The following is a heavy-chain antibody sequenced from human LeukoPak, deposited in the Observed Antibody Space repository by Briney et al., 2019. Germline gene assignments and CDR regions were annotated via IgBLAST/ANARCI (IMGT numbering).Heavy chain of an antibody. CDR1: GYTFGAHY. CDR2: INPTAGDT. Sequence: GSVKVSCKASGYTFGAHYIHWLRQAPGQGLEYMGWINPTAGDTNFAEKLKGRVTLTRDTSSTTVYMEVTRLTFADTAVYYCARGMYSSSESFDVWGQGTMVVVSS. V-gene: IGHV1-2*02. J-gene: IGHJ3*01. CDR3: ARGMYSSSESFDV. D-gene: IGHD3-22*01.